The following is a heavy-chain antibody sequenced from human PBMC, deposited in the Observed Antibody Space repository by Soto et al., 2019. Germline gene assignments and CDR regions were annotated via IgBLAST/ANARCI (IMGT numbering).Heavy chain of an antibody. CDR2: IYYSGST. V-gene: IGHV4-31*03. Sequence: SETLSLTCTVSGGSISIGGYYWSCIRQHPGKGLEWIGYIYYSGSTYYNPSLKSRVTISVDTSKNQFSLKLSSVTAADTAVYYCARGVLRFLEWLSTPYMDVWGQGTTVTVSS. D-gene: IGHD3-3*01. J-gene: IGHJ6*02. CDR1: GGSISIGGYY. CDR3: ARGVLRFLEWLSTPYMDV.